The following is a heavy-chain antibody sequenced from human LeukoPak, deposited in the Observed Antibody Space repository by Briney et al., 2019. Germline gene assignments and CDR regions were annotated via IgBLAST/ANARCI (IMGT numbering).Heavy chain of an antibody. CDR3: ARVPHTFGGVIGMGDYYYYMDV. J-gene: IGHJ6*03. D-gene: IGHD3-16*02. V-gene: IGHV4-31*03. CDR2: IYYSGST. Sequence: SETLSLTCTVSGGPISSGGYYWSWIRQHPGKGLEWIGYIYYSGSTYYNPSLKSRVTISVDTSKNQFSLQLRSVTAADTAVYYCARVPHTFGGVIGMGDYYYYMDVWGKGTTVTVSS. CDR1: GGPISSGGYY.